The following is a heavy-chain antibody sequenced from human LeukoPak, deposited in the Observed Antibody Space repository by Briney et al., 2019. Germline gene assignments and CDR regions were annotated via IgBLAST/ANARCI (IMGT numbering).Heavy chain of an antibody. J-gene: IGHJ5*02. CDR3: ARSRSSTSCSRRFDP. D-gene: IGHD2-2*01. V-gene: IGHV3-30*09. CDR2: ISYDGSNK. Sequence: PGRSLRLSCAASGFTLSSYAMHWVRQAPGKGLEWVAVISYDGSNKYYADSVKGRFAISRDNSKNTLYLQMNSLRAEDTAVYYCARSRSSTSCSRRFDPWGQGTLVTVSS. CDR1: GFTLSSYA.